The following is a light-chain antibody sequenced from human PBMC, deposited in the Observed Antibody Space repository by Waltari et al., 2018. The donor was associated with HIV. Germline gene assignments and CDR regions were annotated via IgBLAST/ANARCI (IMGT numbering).Light chain of an antibody. CDR2: DVN. CDR1: SNDIGAYNY. J-gene: IGLJ1*01. V-gene: IGLV2-11*01. Sequence: QSALTQPRSVSGSPGQSVTISCVGTSNDIGAYNYVSWYQQHPGKAPKVMIYDVNKRPSGVPDRFSGSKSGYTASLTISGLQAEDEADYYCCSYAGSSTFYVFGTGTKVTVL. CDR3: CSYAGSSTFYV.